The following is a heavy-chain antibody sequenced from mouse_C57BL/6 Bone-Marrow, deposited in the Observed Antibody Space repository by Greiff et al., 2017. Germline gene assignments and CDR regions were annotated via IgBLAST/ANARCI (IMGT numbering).Heavy chain of an antibody. D-gene: IGHD2-3*01. V-gene: IGHV2-9*01. CDR1: GFSLTSYG. CDR2: IWGGGST. Sequence: QVQLQQSGPGLVAPSQRLSITCTVSGFSLTSYGVDWVRQPPGKGLEWLGVIWGGGSTNYNSALMSRLSISKDNSKSQVFLKMNSLQTDDTAMYYWAKQDGYYATYYAMDDWGQGTSVTVSS. J-gene: IGHJ4*01. CDR3: AKQDGYYATYYAMDD.